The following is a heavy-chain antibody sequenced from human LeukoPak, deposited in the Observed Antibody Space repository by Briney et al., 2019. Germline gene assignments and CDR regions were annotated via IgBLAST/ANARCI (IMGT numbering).Heavy chain of an antibody. Sequence: SETLSLTCTVSGGSISSSSYYWGWIRQPPGKGLEWFGSIYYSGSTYYNPSLKSRFTISVDTSKNQFSLKLSSVTAADTAVYYCARELTFVSYYFDYWGQGTLVTVSS. CDR2: IYYSGST. CDR1: GGSISSSSYY. J-gene: IGHJ4*02. CDR3: ARELTFVSYYFDY. D-gene: IGHD3-16*02. V-gene: IGHV4-39*07.